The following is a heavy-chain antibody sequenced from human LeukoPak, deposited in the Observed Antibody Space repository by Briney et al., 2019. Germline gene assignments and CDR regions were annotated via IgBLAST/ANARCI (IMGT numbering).Heavy chain of an antibody. D-gene: IGHD6-19*01. V-gene: IGHV4-34*01. CDR3: ARGGEDIAVAGTVWSDY. Sequence: SETLSLTCAVYGGSFSGYYWSWIRQPPGKGLEWIGEINHSGSTNYNPSLKSRVTISVDTSKNQFSLKLSSVTAADTAVYYCARGGEDIAVAGTVWSDYWGQGTLVTVSS. CDR1: GGSFSGYY. J-gene: IGHJ4*02. CDR2: INHSGST.